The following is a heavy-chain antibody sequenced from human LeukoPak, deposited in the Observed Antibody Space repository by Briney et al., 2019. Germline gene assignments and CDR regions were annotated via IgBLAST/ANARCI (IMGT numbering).Heavy chain of an antibody. CDR2: INPNSGGT. Sequence: ASVKVSCKASGYTFTGYYMHWVRQATGQGLEWMGWINPNSGGTNYAQKFQGRVTMTRDTSISTAYMELSRLRSDDTAVYYCARDLNNWNYADYWGQGTLVTVSS. J-gene: IGHJ4*02. V-gene: IGHV1-2*02. D-gene: IGHD1-7*01. CDR3: ARDLNNWNYADY. CDR1: GYTFTGYY.